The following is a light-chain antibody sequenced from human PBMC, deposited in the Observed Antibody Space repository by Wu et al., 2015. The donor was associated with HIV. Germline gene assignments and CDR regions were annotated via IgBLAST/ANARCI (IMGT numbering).Light chain of an antibody. Sequence: ETVLTQSPATLSLSPGERGTLSCRASQSVSTNLAWYQQKPGQAPRLLMYDASSRATGIPARFSGSGSGTDFTLTISRLEPEDFAVYYCQQYGSSPPMYTFGQGTKLEIK. J-gene: IGKJ2*01. CDR1: QSVSTN. CDR3: QQYGSSPPMYT. V-gene: IGKV3-20*01. CDR2: DAS.